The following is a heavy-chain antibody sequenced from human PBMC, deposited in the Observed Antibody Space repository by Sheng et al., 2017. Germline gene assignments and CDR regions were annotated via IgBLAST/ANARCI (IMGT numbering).Heavy chain of an antibody. CDR3: ARAVTDGGDAFDI. Sequence: QVQLQQWGAGLLKPSETLSLTCAVYGGSFSGYYWSWIRQPPGKGLEWIGEINHSGSTNYNPSLKSRVTISVDTSKNQFSLKLSSVTAADTAVYYCARAVTDGGDAFDIWCQGTMVTVSS. CDR1: GGSFSGYY. D-gene: IGHD1-20*01. V-gene: IGHV4-34*01. CDR2: INHSGST. J-gene: IGHJ3*02.